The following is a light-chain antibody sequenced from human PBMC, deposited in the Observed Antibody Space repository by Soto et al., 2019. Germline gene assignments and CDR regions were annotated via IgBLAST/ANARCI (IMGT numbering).Light chain of an antibody. J-gene: IGKJ4*01. V-gene: IGKV1-5*03. Sequence: DIQMTQSPSTLSASVGDRVTITCRASQTISIWLAWYQQKPGKAPNLLIYKASSLESGVPSRFSGSESGTACTLTVRSLQPDDFATHYCQQYNTYPLTFGGGTKVEI. CDR1: QTISIW. CDR3: QQYNTYPLT. CDR2: KAS.